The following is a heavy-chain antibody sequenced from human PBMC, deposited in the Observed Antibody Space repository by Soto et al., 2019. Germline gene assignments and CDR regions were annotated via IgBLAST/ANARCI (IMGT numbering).Heavy chain of an antibody. Sequence: SETLSLTCTVSGGSISTYYWSWIRQPPGKGLEWIGYIYYTGTTNYSPSLKSRVTISVDTSKNQFSLKLSSLTAADTAVYYCARDFRKGFFDYWGQGTLVTVSS. V-gene: IGHV4-59*12. J-gene: IGHJ4*02. CDR3: ARDFRKGFFDY. CDR2: IYYTGTT. CDR1: GGSISTYY.